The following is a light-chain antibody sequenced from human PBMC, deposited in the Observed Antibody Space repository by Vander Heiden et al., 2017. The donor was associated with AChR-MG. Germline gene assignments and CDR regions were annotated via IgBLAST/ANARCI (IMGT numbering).Light chain of an antibody. CDR2: GAS. CDR1: QNISSN. J-gene: IGKJ1*01. CDR3: QQYNNWPQT. V-gene: IGKV3-15*01. Sequence: EIVMTQSPAPLSVSTGERATLSCRASQNISSNLAWYQQKPGQAPRLLIYGASTRATGIPARFSGSGSGTEFTLTISSLQSEDFAVYYCQQYNNWPQTFGQGTKVEIK.